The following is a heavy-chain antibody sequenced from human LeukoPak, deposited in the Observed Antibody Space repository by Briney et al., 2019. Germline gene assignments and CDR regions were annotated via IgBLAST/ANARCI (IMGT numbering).Heavy chain of an antibody. V-gene: IGHV3-33*08. J-gene: IGHJ4*02. CDR2: SWYDGSRE. CDR1: GLTVSNNY. CDR3: ARGSGSNHAYFDY. D-gene: IGHD3-3*01. Sequence: GGSLRLSCAVSGLTVSNNYMSWVRQAPGKGLEWVSVSWYDGSREYYADSVKGRFTISRDSSKNTVYLQMNGLRAEDTAVYYCARGSGSNHAYFDYWGQGTLVTVAS.